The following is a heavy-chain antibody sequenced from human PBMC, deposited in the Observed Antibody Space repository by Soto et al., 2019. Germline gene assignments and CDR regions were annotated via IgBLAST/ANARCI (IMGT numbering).Heavy chain of an antibody. CDR1: GGSISSYY. D-gene: IGHD6-13*01. CDR3: ARSYSTYNWSDP. Sequence: SETLSLTCTVSGGSISSYYWSWIRQPPGKGLEWIGYIYYSGSTNYKPSLKSRVTISVDTYKNQFSLKLSSVTAGDTAVYYCARSYSTYNWSDPWGQGTLVPVSS. V-gene: IGHV4-59*01. J-gene: IGHJ5*02. CDR2: IYYSGST.